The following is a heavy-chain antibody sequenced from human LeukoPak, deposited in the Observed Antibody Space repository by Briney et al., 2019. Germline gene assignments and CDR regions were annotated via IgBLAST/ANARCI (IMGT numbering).Heavy chain of an antibody. Sequence: GGSLRLSCAASRFTFSSYAMHWVRQAPGKGLAYVSAISSNGGSTYYANPVKGRFTISRDNSKNTLYLQMGSLRAEDMAVYYCARYSAAAAGNDYWGQGTLVTVSS. CDR1: RFTFSSYA. J-gene: IGHJ4*02. V-gene: IGHV3-64*01. CDR2: ISSNGGST. CDR3: ARYSAAAAGNDY. D-gene: IGHD6-13*01.